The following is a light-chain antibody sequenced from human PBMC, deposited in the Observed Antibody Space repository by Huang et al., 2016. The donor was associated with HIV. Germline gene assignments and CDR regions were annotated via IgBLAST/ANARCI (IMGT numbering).Light chain of an antibody. CDR3: MQGTHWLLYT. Sequence: DVVMTQSPLSLPVTLGQPASISCRSSQSLVYSDGNTYLNWFQQRPGQSPRRLIYKVSNRDSGVPDRFSGSGSGTDFTLEISRVEAEDVGVYYCMQGTHWLLYTFSQGTKLEI. CDR2: KVS. V-gene: IGKV2-30*01. CDR1: QSLVYSDGNTY. J-gene: IGKJ2*01.